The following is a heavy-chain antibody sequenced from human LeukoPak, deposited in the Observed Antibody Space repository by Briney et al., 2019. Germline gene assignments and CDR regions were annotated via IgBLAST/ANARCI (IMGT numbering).Heavy chain of an antibody. CDR2: ISGGDDTT. D-gene: IGHD6-19*01. J-gene: IGHJ4*02. CDR3: AKADRPIAVATRGDY. Sequence: GGSLRLSCAASGFTFSSYAMSWVRQAPGKGLEWVSGISGGDDTTYFADSVKGRFTISRDNSKNTLYLQMNSLRAEDTAVYYCAKADRPIAVATRGDYWGQGTLVTVSS. V-gene: IGHV3-23*01. CDR1: GFTFSSYA.